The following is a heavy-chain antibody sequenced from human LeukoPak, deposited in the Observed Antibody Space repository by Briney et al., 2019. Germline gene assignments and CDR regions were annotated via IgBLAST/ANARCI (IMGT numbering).Heavy chain of an antibody. CDR3: AREAGPFERGYSSGWYSGGPAAH. CDR1: GGSFSGYY. J-gene: IGHJ4*02. V-gene: IGHV4-34*01. D-gene: IGHD6-19*01. CDR2: INHSGST. Sequence: SETLSLTCAVYGGSFSGYYWSWIRQPPGKGLEWIGEINHSGSTNYNPSLKSRVTTSVDTSKNQFSLKLSSVTAADTAVYYCAREAGPFERGYSSGWYSGGPAAHWGQGTLVTVSS.